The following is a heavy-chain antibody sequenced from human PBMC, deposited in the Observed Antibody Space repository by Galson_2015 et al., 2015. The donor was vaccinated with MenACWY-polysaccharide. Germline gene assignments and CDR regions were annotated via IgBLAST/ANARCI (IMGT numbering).Heavy chain of an antibody. Sequence: CAISGDSLSSHRAAWNWIRQSPSRGLERLGRTYYRSKWYNNYAVSVKSRMTINPETSNNQFSLQLNSVTAEGTAVYYCSRVKGYCSSTICSFDFWGQGTLVPVFS. D-gene: IGHD2-2*01. CDR3: SRVKGYCSSTICSFDF. CDR1: GDSLSSHRAA. V-gene: IGHV6-1*01. CDR2: TYYRSKWYN. J-gene: IGHJ4*02.